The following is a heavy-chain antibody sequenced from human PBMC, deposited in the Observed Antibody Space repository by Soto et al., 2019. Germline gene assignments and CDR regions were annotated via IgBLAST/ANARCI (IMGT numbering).Heavy chain of an antibody. CDR2: INHSGST. Sequence: QVQLQQWGAGLLKPSETLSLTCAVYGGSFSGYYWSWIRQPPGKGLEWIGEINHSGSTNYNRSLKRRVPISVDTSKHQCSLKLSSGTAADTAVYYCARGPYYDGMDVWGQGTTVTVSS. CDR1: GGSFSGYY. J-gene: IGHJ6*02. CDR3: ARGPYYDGMDV. V-gene: IGHV4-34*01.